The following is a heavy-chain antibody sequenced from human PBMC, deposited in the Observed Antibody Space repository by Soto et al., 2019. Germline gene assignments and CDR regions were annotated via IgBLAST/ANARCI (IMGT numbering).Heavy chain of an antibody. CDR3: TRDGSGYRSRASPMDV. CDR1: GDTFSSYA. CDR2: IIPIFGTA. J-gene: IGHJ6*02. Sequence: QVQLVQSGAEVKKPGSSVKVSCKASGDTFSSYAISWVRQAPGQGLEWMGGIIPIFGTANYAQKFQDRVTITANESTSTAYMEVSSLRSEDTAVYYCTRDGSGYRSRASPMDVWGQGTTVTGSS. V-gene: IGHV1-69*01. D-gene: IGHD3-22*01.